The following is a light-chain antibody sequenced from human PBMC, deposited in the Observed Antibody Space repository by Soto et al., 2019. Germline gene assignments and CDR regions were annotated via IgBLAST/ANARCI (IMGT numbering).Light chain of an antibody. CDR1: QDINND. CDR3: QQNYSTPLT. J-gene: IGKJ3*01. Sequence: AIQLTQSPSSLSASVGDRITIICRASQDINNDLGWFQQKPGKAPKLLIYAASILQTGVPSRFSGSGFGTDFTLTISSLQPEDFATYYCQQNYSTPLTFGHGTKVDIK. CDR2: AAS. V-gene: IGKV1-6*02.